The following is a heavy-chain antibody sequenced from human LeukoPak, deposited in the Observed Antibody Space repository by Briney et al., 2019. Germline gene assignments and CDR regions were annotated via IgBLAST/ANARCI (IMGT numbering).Heavy chain of an antibody. V-gene: IGHV3-66*02. D-gene: IGHD6-19*01. CDR2: IYSGGST. Sequence: GGSQRLSCAASGFTVSSNYMSWVRQAPGKGLEWVSVIYSGGSTYYADSVKGRFTISRDNSKNTLYLQMNSLRAEDTAVYYCAGQWLVLDYYYGMDVWGQGTTVTVSS. CDR3: AGQWLVLDYYYGMDV. CDR1: GFTVSSNY. J-gene: IGHJ6*02.